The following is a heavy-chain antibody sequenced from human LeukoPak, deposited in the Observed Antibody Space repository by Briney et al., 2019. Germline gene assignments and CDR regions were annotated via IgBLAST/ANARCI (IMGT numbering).Heavy chain of an antibody. CDR3: ARDRAVGGRFFDL. Sequence: PSETLSLTCTVSSTSLTTYYWSWIRQPPGKGLEWIGYVIDAGFATYSPSLKSRVTLSVDTSTNQFSLKVHSVTVSDAAVYYCARDRAVGGRFFDLWGQGVLVSVSS. D-gene: IGHD6-19*01. J-gene: IGHJ4*02. CDR2: VIDAGFA. CDR1: STSLTTYY. V-gene: IGHV4-59*01.